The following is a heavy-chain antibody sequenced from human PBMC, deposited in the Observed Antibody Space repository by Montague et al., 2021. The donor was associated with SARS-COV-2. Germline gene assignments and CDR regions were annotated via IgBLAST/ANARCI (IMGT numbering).Heavy chain of an antibody. V-gene: IGHV4-59*13. CDR2: IYRSGST. J-gene: IGHJ4*02. CDR1: GGSISSYD. CDR3: ARGFDY. Sequence: SETLSLTCAVSGGSISSYDLSLIPSPTGKGLESVAYIYRSGSTNYNPSLKSRVTISVDTSKNQFSLQLSSVTAADTAVYYCARGFDYWGQGSLVTVSS.